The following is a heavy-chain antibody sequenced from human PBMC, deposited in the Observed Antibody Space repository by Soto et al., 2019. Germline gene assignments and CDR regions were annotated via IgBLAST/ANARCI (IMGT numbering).Heavy chain of an antibody. CDR3: ARGGYCISTRCYWYYYGMDV. Sequence: QVQLVQAGAEEKKPGASVKVSCKASGYTFTSYAMHWVRQAPGQRLEWMGWINAGNGNTKYSQKFQGRVTITRDTSASTAYMELSRLRSEDTAVYYCARGGYCISTRCYWYYYGMDVWGQGTTVTVSS. J-gene: IGHJ6*02. D-gene: IGHD2-2*03. CDR2: INAGNGNT. CDR1: GYTFTSYA. V-gene: IGHV1-3*05.